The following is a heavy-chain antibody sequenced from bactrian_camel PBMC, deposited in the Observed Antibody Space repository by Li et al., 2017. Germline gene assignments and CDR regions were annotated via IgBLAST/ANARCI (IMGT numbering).Heavy chain of an antibody. V-gene: IGHV3S42*01. D-gene: IGHD7*01. CDR3: AGGNVLYEFTT. J-gene: IGHJ4*01. CDR2: VNNGVAVET. CDR1: GFAFSTYA. Sequence: VQLVESGGGLVQPGGSLRLSCAASGFAFSTYAMSWVRQAPGKGLEWVSTVNNGVAVETNYGDSVKGRFTASRDNAKNTLYLQLNSLKSEDTAMYFCAGGNVLYEFTTWGQGTQVTVS.